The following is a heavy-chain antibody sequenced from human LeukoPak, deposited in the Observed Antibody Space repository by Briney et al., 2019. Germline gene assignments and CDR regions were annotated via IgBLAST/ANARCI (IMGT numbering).Heavy chain of an antibody. CDR1: CGSISSYY. CDR3: ARRREATYYYDSSGYYPPPNWFDP. CDR2: INHSGST. D-gene: IGHD3-22*01. J-gene: IGHJ5*02. V-gene: IGHV4-34*01. Sequence: SETLSLTCTVSCGSISSYYWSWIRQPPGKGLEWIGEINHSGSTNYNPSLKSRVTISVDTSKNQFSLKLSSVTAADTAVYYCARRREATYYYDSSGYYPPPNWFDPWGQGALVTVSS.